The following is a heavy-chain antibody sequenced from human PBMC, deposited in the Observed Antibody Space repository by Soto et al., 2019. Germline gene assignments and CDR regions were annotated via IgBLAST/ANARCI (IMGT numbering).Heavy chain of an antibody. D-gene: IGHD2-21*02. CDR1: GYTFTSYG. Sequence: QVQLVQSGGEVXXPGASVTVSCKASGYTFTSYGISWVRQAPGQGLEWMGWISGYNGKTNYAQKVQDRIPMTTDTTTSPVYLELRSRRLADTAVYYCAREGDVPYYYAGMDVWGQGTTVTVSS. CDR3: AREGDVPYYYAGMDV. J-gene: IGHJ6*02. CDR2: ISGYNGKT. V-gene: IGHV1-18*01.